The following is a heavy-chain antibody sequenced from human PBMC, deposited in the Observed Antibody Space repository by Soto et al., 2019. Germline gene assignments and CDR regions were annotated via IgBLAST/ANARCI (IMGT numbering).Heavy chain of an antibody. V-gene: IGHV1-3*01. J-gene: IGHJ5*02. CDR1: GYTFTSYA. Sequence: QVQLVQSGAEVKKPGASVKVSCKASGYTFTSYAMHWVRQAPGQRLEWMGWINAGNGNTKYSQKFQGRVTITRDTSASTAYMELSSLRSEDTAVYYCARDRRIAAAGTKVGWRVGFDPWGQGTLVTVSS. CDR2: INAGNGNT. CDR3: ARDRRIAAAGTKVGWRVGFDP. D-gene: IGHD6-13*01.